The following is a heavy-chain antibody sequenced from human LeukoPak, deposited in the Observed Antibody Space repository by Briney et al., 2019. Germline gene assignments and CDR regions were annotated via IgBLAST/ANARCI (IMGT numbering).Heavy chain of an antibody. V-gene: IGHV4-39*01. Sequence: PSETLSLTCTVSGGSIGSSNYYWGWIRQPPGKGLEWIGSIYYRGSTYYNPSLMSRVTIFVDTSKNQFSLKLSSVTAADTAVYYCARHGYCSGGSCYSWGYYYYMDVWGKGTTVTISS. CDR2: IYYRGST. D-gene: IGHD2-15*01. J-gene: IGHJ6*03. CDR1: GGSIGSSNYY. CDR3: ARHGYCSGGSCYSWGYYYYMDV.